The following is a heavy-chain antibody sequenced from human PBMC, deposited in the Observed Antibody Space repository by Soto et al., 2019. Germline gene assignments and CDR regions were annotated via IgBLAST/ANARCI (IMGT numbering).Heavy chain of an antibody. CDR1: GGSISSGGYY. CDR2: IYYSGST. J-gene: IGHJ6*02. CDR3: ARDDYGMDV. Sequence: SETLSLTCTVSGGSISSGGYYWSWIRQHPGKGLEWIGYIYYSGSTYYSPSLKSRVTISVDTSKNQFSLKLSSVTAADTAVDYCARDDYGMDVWGQGTTVTVAS. V-gene: IGHV4-31*03.